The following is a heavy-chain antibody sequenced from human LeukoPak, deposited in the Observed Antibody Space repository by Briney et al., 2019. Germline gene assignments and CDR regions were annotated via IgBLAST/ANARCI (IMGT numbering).Heavy chain of an antibody. Sequence: GGSLRLSCAASGFSFSTYNMDWVRQAPGKGLEWVSSISSGSSYIYYADSVKGRFTISRDNAKNSLYLQMNSLRAEDTAVYYCARLSANSSAYFFDYWGQGTLVTVSS. V-gene: IGHV3-21*01. D-gene: IGHD3-22*01. CDR1: GFSFSTYN. CDR3: ARLSANSSAYFFDY. CDR2: ISSGSSYI. J-gene: IGHJ4*02.